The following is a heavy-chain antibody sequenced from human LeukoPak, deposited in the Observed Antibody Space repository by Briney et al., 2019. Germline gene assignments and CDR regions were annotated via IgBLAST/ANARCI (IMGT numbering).Heavy chain of an antibody. Sequence: PGGSLRLSCVASGFTFSTYNMNWDRQTPGKGLEWVSYIIGSGSTIYYADSVKGRFTISRDNSKNTVYLQMNSLRGEDTALYYCAKGGPELRYYFYYMDVWGKGTTVTVS. CDR2: IIGSGSTI. J-gene: IGHJ6*03. D-gene: IGHD1-7*01. CDR1: GFTFSTYN. CDR3: AKGGPELRYYFYYMDV. V-gene: IGHV3-48*01.